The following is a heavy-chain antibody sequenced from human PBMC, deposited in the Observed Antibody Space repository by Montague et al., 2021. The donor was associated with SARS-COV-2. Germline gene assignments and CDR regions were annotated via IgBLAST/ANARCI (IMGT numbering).Heavy chain of an antibody. V-gene: IGHV3-7*05. J-gene: IGHJ4*02. CDR3: AGDPNWGAH. CDR2: TKPDGSDT. CDR1: GFSFSTFW. D-gene: IGHD7-27*01. Sequence: SLRLSCAASGFSFSTFWMTWVRQAPGKGLEWVASTKPDGSDTYYVESVKGRFTISRDNAMNSLYLQLNNLRAEDTAVYYCAGDPNWGAHWGQGNLVTVSS.